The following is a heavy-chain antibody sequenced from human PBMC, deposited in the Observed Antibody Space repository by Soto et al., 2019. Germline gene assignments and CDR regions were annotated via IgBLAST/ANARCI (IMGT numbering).Heavy chain of an antibody. J-gene: IGHJ6*02. CDR1: GDSVSSSSVA. D-gene: IGHD2-15*01. V-gene: IGHV6-1*01. CDR2: TYYRSRWYS. CDR3: ARSEEDSDYYYYGLDV. Sequence: SQTLSLTCVISGDSVSSSSVAWNLVMQSPSRGLEWLGRTYYRSRWYSDFAVSVRGRIVINADTSKNQFSLQLNSVTPEDTAVYFCARSEEDSDYYYYGLDVWGQGTTVTVSS.